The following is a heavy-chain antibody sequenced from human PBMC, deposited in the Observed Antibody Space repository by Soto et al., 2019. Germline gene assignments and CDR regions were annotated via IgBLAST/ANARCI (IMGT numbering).Heavy chain of an antibody. D-gene: IGHD2-15*01. CDR2: IIPILGIA. CDR3: ARVGYCSGGSCDHIVD. V-gene: IGHV1-69*02. CDR1: GGTFSSYT. Sequence: QVQLVQSGAEVKKPGSSVKVSCKASGGTFSSYTISWVRQAPGQGLEWMGRIIPILGIANYAQKFQGRVTITADKPTSTAYMELSSLRSEDTAVYFCARVGYCSGGSCDHIVDWGQGTLVTVSS. J-gene: IGHJ4*02.